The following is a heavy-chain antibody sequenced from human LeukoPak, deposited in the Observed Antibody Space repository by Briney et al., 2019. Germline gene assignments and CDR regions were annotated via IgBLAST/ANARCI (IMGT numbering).Heavy chain of an antibody. CDR2: ISWNSGSI. J-gene: IGHJ4*02. CDR1: GFTFDDYA. CDR3: ALAVTAEYYFDY. D-gene: IGHD3-22*01. V-gene: IGHV3-9*01. Sequence: GRSPRLSCTASGFTFDDYATHWVRQAPGKGLEWVSGISWNSGSIGYADSVKGRFTISRDNAKNSLYLQMNSLRAEDTALYYCALAVTAEYYFDYWGQGTLVTVSS.